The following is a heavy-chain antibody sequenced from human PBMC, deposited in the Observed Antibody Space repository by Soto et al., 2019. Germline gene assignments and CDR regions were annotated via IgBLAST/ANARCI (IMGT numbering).Heavy chain of an antibody. V-gene: IGHV1-69*01. D-gene: IGHD1-20*01. CDR1: GGTFRSYS. J-gene: IGHJ4*02. Sequence: VQLVQSGAEVKKPGSSVKVSCKASGGTFRSYSLTWVRQARGQGLEWMGGFVPKFGSINYAQKFQARMTIPADESTSTADMELSSLRSEDTAVYYCVTGYNYYFDYWGQGTLVTVSS. CDR2: FVPKFGSI. CDR3: VTGYNYYFDY.